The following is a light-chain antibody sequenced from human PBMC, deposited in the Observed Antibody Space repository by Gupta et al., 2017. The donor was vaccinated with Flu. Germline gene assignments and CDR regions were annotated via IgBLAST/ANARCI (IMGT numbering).Light chain of an antibody. J-gene: IGLJ1*01. CDR1: SSDVGAYNF. Sequence: QSALHQPASVSGSPGQSITISCTGTSSDVGAYNFVSWYHQHPGKAPKVVIYEVRNRPSGVSNRFSGSKSGNSASLSISGLQAEDEGDYYCTAHASGSATVFRTGTKVTVL. CDR3: TAHASGSATV. V-gene: IGLV2-14*01. CDR2: EVR.